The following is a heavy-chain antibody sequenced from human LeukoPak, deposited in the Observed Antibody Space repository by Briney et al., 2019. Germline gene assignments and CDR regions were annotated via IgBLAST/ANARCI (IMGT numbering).Heavy chain of an antibody. CDR3: ARQGYGCYDASDI. V-gene: IGHV5-51*01. D-gene: IGHD5-18*01. CDR1: GNSFSNYW. J-gene: IGHJ3*02. CDR2: IYPGDSDT. Sequence: GESLKISCKGSGNSFSNYWIGWVRQMPGKGLEWMGIIYPGDSDTKYSPSFQSQVTISADKSITTAYLQWSSLKASDTAMYYCARQGYGCYDASDIWGQGTMVTVSS.